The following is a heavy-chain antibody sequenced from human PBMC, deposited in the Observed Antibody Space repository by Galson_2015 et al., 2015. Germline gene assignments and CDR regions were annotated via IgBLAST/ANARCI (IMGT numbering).Heavy chain of an antibody. D-gene: IGHD2-2*02. V-gene: IGHV3-74*01. CDR1: GFTFNNYW. J-gene: IGHJ4*02. CDR3: ARGYRWGCDY. CDR2: IKSDGSTT. Sequence: SLRLSCAASGFTFNNYWMHWVRQAPGKGLVWVSRIKSDGSTTTYADSVKGRITISRDNAKNTLYLQMNNLRAEDTAVYYCARGYRWGCDYWGQGTLVTVSS.